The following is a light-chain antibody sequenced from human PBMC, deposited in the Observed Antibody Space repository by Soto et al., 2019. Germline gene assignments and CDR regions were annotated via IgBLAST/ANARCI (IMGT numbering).Light chain of an antibody. V-gene: IGLV1-44*01. Sequence: QSVLTQPPSASGTPGQRVTISCSGRSSNIGSSTVHWYQQLPETAPKLLIHRSDQRPSGVPDRFSGSKSGTSASLAISGLQSEDEADYYCAAWDEALNGHVFGTGTKVTVL. CDR1: SSNIGSST. CDR2: RSD. CDR3: AAWDEALNGHV. J-gene: IGLJ1*01.